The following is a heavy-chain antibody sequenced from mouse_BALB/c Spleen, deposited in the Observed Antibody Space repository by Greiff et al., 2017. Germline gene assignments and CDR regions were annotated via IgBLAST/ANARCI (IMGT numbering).Heavy chain of an antibody. V-gene: IGHV1-7*01. J-gene: IGHJ1*01. CDR1: GYTFTSYW. D-gene: IGHD4-1*01. CDR2: INPSTGYT. Sequence: QVQLQQSGAELAKPGASVKMSCKASGYTFTSYWMHWVKQRPGQGLEWIGYINPSTGYTEYNQKFKDKATLTADKSSSTAYIQLSSLTSEDSAVYYCARTGTGYFDVWGAGPTVTVSS. CDR3: ARTGTGYFDV.